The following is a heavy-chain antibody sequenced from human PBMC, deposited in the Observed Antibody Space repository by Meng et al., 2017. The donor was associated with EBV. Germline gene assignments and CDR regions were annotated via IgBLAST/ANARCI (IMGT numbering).Heavy chain of an antibody. CDR3: ARGVGTIFGVVIKNWFDP. CDR1: GYTFTSYD. Sequence: QGQLVQSGAAGKKPGASVKVSCKASGYTFTSYDINWVRQATGQGIEWMGWMNPNSGNTGYAQKFQGRVTMTRNTSISTAYMELSSLRSEDTAVYYCARGVGTIFGVVIKNWFDPWGQGTLVTVSS. V-gene: IGHV1-8*01. CDR2: MNPNSGNT. D-gene: IGHD3-3*01. J-gene: IGHJ5*02.